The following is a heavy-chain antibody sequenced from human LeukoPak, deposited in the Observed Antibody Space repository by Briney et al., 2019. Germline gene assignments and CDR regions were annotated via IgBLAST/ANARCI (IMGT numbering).Heavy chain of an antibody. CDR1: GFTFSTYW. D-gene: IGHD6-6*01. J-gene: IGHJ6*02. Sequence: GGSLRLSCAASGFTFSTYWMSWVRKAPGKGLEWVANIKQDGSEKVYVDSVKGRFTISRDNAKNSLFLQMDALRAEDTAVYYCARDPYSSTWSYGMDVWGQGTTVTVSS. V-gene: IGHV3-7*05. CDR3: ARDPYSSTWSYGMDV. CDR2: IKQDGSEK.